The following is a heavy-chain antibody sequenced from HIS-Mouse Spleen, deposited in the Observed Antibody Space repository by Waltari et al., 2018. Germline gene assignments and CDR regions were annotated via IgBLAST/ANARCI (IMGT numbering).Heavy chain of an antibody. Sequence: QVQLVESGGGVVQPGRSLRLSCAASGFTFSSYAMHWVRQAPGKGLEWVAVISYDGSNKYYADSVKGRFTISRDNSKNTLYLQMNSLRAEDTAVYYCARVVGCWGQGTLVTVSS. CDR2: ISYDGSNK. V-gene: IGHV3-30-3*01. D-gene: IGHD2-2*01. J-gene: IGHJ4*02. CDR3: ARVVGC. CDR1: GFTFSSYA.